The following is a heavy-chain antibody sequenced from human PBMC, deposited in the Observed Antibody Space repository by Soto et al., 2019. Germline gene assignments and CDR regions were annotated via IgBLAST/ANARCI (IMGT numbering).Heavy chain of an antibody. CDR2: IYYSGST. V-gene: IGHV4-39*01. CDR1: GGSISSSSYY. J-gene: IGHJ4*02. Sequence: PSETLSLTCTVSGGSISSSSYYWGWIRQPPGKGLEWIGSIYYSGSTYYNPSLKSRVTISVDTSKNQFSLKLSSVTAADTAVYYCARGFWSGSSSDYWGQGTLVTVSS. CDR3: ARGFWSGSSSDY. D-gene: IGHD3-3*01.